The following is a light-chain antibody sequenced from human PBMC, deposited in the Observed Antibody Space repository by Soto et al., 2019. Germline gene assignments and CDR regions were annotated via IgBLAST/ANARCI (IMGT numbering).Light chain of an antibody. CDR2: RNS. J-gene: IGLJ2*01. CDR1: SSNIGAGYD. CDR3: QSYDSSLSGVV. Sequence: QSVLTQPPSVSGAPGQRVTISCTGSSSNIGAGYDVHWYQQLPGTAPKLLIYRNSNRPSGVPDRFSGSKSGTSASLAITWLQAEDEADYYCQSYDSSLSGVVFGGGTKLTVL. V-gene: IGLV1-40*01.